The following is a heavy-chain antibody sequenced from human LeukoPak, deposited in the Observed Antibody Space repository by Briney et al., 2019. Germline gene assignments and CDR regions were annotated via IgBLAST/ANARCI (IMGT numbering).Heavy chain of an antibody. V-gene: IGHV3-48*01. CDR2: ISSSGSTI. CDR3: AKGIGLANDAFDI. Sequence: GGSLRLSCAASGFTFTNNFMSWVRQAPGKGLEWVSYISSSGSTIYYADSVKGRFTISRDNSKNTLYLQMISLRAEDTAVYYCAKGIGLANDAFDIWGQGTMVTVSS. D-gene: IGHD1-26*01. CDR1: GFTFTNNF. J-gene: IGHJ3*02.